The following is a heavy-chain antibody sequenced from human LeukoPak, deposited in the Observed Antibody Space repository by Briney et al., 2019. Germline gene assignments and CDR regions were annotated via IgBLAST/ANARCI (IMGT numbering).Heavy chain of an antibody. Sequence: GGPLRLSCAASGFTFSNAWMSWVRQAPGKGLEWVGRIKSKTDGGTTDYAAPVKGRFTISRDDSKNTLYLQMNSLKTEDTAVYYCTTGYYDSSGYYPDAFDIWGQGTMVTVSS. CDR3: TTGYYDSSGYYPDAFDI. V-gene: IGHV3-15*01. CDR2: IKSKTDGGTT. CDR1: GFTFSNAW. J-gene: IGHJ3*02. D-gene: IGHD3-22*01.